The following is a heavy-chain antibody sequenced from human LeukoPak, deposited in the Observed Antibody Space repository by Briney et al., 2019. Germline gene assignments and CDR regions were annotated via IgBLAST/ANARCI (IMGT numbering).Heavy chain of an antibody. CDR1: GGSFSGYY. Sequence: SETLSLTCAVYGGSFSGYYWSWIRQPPGKGLEWIGEINHSGSTNYNPSLKSRVTISVDTSKNQFSLKLSSVTAADTAVYYCAVTTVSPFDYWGQGTLVTVSS. D-gene: IGHD4-17*01. CDR2: INHSGST. CDR3: AVTTVSPFDY. V-gene: IGHV4-34*01. J-gene: IGHJ4*02.